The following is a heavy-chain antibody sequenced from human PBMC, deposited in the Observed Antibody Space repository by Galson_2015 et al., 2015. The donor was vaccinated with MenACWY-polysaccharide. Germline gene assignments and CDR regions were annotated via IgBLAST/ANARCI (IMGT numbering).Heavy chain of an antibody. CDR3: ASQGIAVAGVIDY. D-gene: IGHD6-19*01. J-gene: IGHJ4*02. V-gene: IGHV6-1*01. CDR2: TYYRSKWYK. CDR1: GDSVSSNTTA. Sequence: CAISGDSVSSNTTAWNWIRQSPSSGLEGLGRTYYRSKWYKYYAPSVKSRITINVDTSKNQFSLQLTSVTPEDTAMYYCASQGIAVAGVIDYWGQGILVTVSS.